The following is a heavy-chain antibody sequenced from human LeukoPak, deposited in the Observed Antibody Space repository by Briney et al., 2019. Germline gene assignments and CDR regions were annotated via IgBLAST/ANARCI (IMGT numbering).Heavy chain of an antibody. V-gene: IGHV3-48*01. J-gene: IGHJ4*02. D-gene: IGHD6-25*01. Sequence: GGSLRLSCAASGFTFSSYSMNWVRQAPGKGLEWVSYISSSSSTIYYADSVKGRFTISRDNAKNSLYLQMNSLRAEDTAVYYCAKDRYSSASLLANNPFDYWGQGTLVTVSS. CDR3: AKDRYSSASLLANNPFDY. CDR1: GFTFSSYS. CDR2: ISSSSSTI.